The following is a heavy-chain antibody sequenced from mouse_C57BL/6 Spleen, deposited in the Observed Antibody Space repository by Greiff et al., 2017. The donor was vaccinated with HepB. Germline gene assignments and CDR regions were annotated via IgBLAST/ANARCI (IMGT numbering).Heavy chain of an antibody. Sequence: VQLQQPGAELVKPGASVKLSCKASGYTFTSYWMHWVKQGPGRGPEWIGSIDPNSGGTKYNEKFKSKATLTVDKPSSTAYMQLSSLTTEDSAVYCCARNYFDYWGQGITLTVAS. CDR3: ARNYFDY. J-gene: IGHJ2*01. CDR1: GYTFTSYW. CDR2: IDPNSGGT. V-gene: IGHV1-72*01.